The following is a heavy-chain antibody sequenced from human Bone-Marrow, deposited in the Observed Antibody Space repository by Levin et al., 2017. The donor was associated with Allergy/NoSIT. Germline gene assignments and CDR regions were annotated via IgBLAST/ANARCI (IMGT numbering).Heavy chain of an antibody. CDR2: IYYTGKT. J-gene: IGHJ2*01. CDR1: GDSISTYY. D-gene: IGHD2-21*01. CDR3: AREYGGDWYFDL. Sequence: SETLSLTCTVSGDSISTYYWSWIRQPPGKGLEWIGYIYYTGKTNSNPSLKSRITISLDTSKNEFSLNLWSVTAADTTVYYCAREYGGDWYFDLWGRGTLVNVSA. V-gene: IGHV4-59*01.